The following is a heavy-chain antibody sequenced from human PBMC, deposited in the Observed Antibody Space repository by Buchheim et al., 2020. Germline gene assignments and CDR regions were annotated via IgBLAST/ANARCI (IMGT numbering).Heavy chain of an antibody. V-gene: IGHV1-46*01. CDR3: ARAYCGGDCYYGYYYGMDG. CDR2: INPSGGST. D-gene: IGHD2-21*02. J-gene: IGHJ6*02. Sequence: QVQLVQSGAEVKKPGASVKVSCKASGYTFTSYYMHWVRQAPGQGLEWMGIINPSGGSTSYAQKFRGRVTMTRDTSTGTVYLELSSLRSEDTAVYYCARAYCGGDCYYGYYYGMDGWGQGTT. CDR1: GYTFTSYY.